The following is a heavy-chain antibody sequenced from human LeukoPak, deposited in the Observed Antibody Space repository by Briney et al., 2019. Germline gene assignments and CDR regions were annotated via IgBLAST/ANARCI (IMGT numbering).Heavy chain of an antibody. Sequence: GGSLRLSCAASGFIFSSYWMHWVRHAPGKGLAWVSRINTDGSSTSYADSVKGRFTISRDNAKNTLYLQMNSLRAEDTAVYYCARERRAASGGWSNWGQGTLVTVSS. D-gene: IGHD6-19*01. CDR3: ARERRAASGGWSN. CDR2: INTDGSST. V-gene: IGHV3-74*01. J-gene: IGHJ4*02. CDR1: GFIFSSYW.